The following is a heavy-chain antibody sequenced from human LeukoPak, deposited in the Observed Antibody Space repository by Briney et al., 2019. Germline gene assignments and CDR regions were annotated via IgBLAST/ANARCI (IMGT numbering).Heavy chain of an antibody. J-gene: IGHJ3*02. CDR3: ARYARVLSPSAFDI. CDR1: GYSFTSYW. D-gene: IGHD2-2*01. CDR2: VYPADSDT. V-gene: IGHV5-51*03. Sequence: KPGESLKISCKGSGYSFTSYWIGWVRQMPGKGLEWMGIVYPADSDTRYSPSFQGQVTLSADKSIITAYLQWSSLKASDTAMYYCARYARVLSPSAFDIWGPGTMVTVSS.